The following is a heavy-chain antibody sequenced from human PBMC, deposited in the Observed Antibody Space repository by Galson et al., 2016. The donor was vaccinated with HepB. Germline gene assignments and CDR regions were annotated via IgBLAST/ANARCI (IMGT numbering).Heavy chain of an antibody. CDR3: ARIGYGVSGGNGFDP. V-gene: IGHV3-30*04. Sequence: SLRLSCAASGITIIGYNMNWVRQAPGKGLEWVAHIAHSGGTAYNTDSVRGRFTISRDDSKNSVYLQMSSLEREDTAVYYWARIGYGVSGGNGFDPWGQGALVTVSA. D-gene: IGHD2-15*01. CDR1: GITIIGYN. CDR2: IAHSGGTA. J-gene: IGHJ5*02.